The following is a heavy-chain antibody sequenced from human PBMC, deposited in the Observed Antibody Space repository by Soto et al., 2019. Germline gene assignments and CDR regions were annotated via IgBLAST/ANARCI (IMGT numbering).Heavy chain of an antibody. J-gene: IGHJ5*02. CDR3: AREAVLSSGWYGPRNWLDP. Sequence: QVQLQQWGAGLLKPSETLSLTCAVYGGSFSGYYWSWIRQPPGKGLEWIGEINHSGSTNYNPSLKSRVTISVDTSKNQFSLKLSSVTAADTAVYYCAREAVLSSGWYGPRNWLDPWGQGTLVTVSS. V-gene: IGHV4-34*01. CDR1: GGSFSGYY. D-gene: IGHD6-19*01. CDR2: INHSGST.